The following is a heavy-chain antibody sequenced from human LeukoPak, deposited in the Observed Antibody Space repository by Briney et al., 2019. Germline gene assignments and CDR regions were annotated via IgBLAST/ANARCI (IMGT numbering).Heavy chain of an antibody. CDR2: IYHSGST. CDR3: ARDGGNDAFDI. D-gene: IGHD3-16*01. Sequence: SETLSLTCAVSGGSISSGGYSWSWIRQPPGKGLEWIGYIYHSGSTYYNPSLKSRVTISVDRPKNQFSLKLSSVTAADTAVYYCARDGGNDAFDIWGQGTMVTVSS. V-gene: IGHV4-30-2*01. CDR1: GGSISSGGYS. J-gene: IGHJ3*02.